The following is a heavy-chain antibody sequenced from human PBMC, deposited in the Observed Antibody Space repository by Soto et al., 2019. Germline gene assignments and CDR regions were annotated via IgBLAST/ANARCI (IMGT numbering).Heavy chain of an antibody. CDR3: AKDQTVGYDILTGIDY. CDR1: GFTFDDYA. D-gene: IGHD3-9*01. Sequence: EVQLVESGGGLVQPGRSLRLSCAASGFTFDDYAMHWVRQAPGKGLEWVSGISWNSGSIGYADSVKGRFTISRDNAKNSLYLQMNSLRAEDTAVYYCAKDQTVGYDILTGIDYWGQGTLVTVSS. J-gene: IGHJ4*02. V-gene: IGHV3-9*01. CDR2: ISWNSGSI.